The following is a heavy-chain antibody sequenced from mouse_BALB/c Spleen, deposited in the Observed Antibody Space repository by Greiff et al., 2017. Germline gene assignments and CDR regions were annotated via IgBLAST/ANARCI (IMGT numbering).Heavy chain of an antibody. Sequence: DVMLVESGGGLVKPGGSLKLSCAASGFAFSSYDMSWVRQTPEKRLEWVAYISSGGGSTYYPDTVKGRFTISRDNAKNTLYLQMSSLKSEDTAMYYCARQNYYGQRGAMDYWGQGTSVTVSS. CDR1: GFAFSSYD. V-gene: IGHV5-12-1*01. CDR3: ARQNYYGQRGAMDY. CDR2: ISSGGGST. D-gene: IGHD1-2*01. J-gene: IGHJ4*01.